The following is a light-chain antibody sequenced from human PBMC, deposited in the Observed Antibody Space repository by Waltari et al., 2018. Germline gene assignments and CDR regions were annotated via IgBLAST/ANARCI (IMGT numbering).Light chain of an antibody. J-gene: IGKJ4*01. CDR2: GAS. V-gene: IGKV1-16*01. CDR1: QGISKF. Sequence: DIQMTQSPSSLAASVGDRVTIPCRASQGISKFLAWFRQKPGKAPESLIYGASSLQSGVPSRFSGSGSGTDFTLTISSLQPEDFASYYCQQYKTFPLTFGGGTKVEIK. CDR3: QQYKTFPLT.